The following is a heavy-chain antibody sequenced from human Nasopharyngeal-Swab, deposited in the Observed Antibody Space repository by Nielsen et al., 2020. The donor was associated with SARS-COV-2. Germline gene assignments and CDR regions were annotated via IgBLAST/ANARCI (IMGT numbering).Heavy chain of an antibody. Sequence: ASVKVSCKASGYTFTTYYIHWVRQATGQGLEWMGWMSPNSGNTGYAEKFEGRVPMTRNIATNTAYMELTSLGFEDTAVYYCARGLGAPSSIWHWGPGTHVSVSS. CDR2: MSPNSGNT. CDR3: ARGLGAPSSIWH. J-gene: IGHJ1*01. V-gene: IGHV1-8*02. CDR1: GYTFTTYY. D-gene: IGHD1-26*01.